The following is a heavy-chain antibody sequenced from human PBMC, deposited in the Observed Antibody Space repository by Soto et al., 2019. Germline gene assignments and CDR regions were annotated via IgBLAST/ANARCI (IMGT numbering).Heavy chain of an antibody. V-gene: IGHV3-48*03. D-gene: IGHD3-9*01. CDR1: GFSCSSCE. CDR3: ASKIVTPGYHYYDC. J-gene: IGHJ4*02. CDR2: ISGSGTST. Sequence: HPXGSLRLSCAASGFSCSSCEMSWVRQAPGKGLEWVSYISGSGTSTQYSDSVKGRFTISRDNAKNSLHLQMNSLGAEDTAVYYCASKIVTPGYHYYDCWGQGTLVTVSS.